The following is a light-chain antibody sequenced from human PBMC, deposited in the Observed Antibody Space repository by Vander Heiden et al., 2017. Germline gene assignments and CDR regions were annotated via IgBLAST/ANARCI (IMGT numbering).Light chain of an antibody. CDR3: DSRDSSGDHVL. CDR2: GKN. CDR1: SLRSYY. J-gene: IGLJ2*01. Sequence: SSELTQDPAVSVALGQTVRITCQGDSLRSYYASWYQKKTGQAPVLVIYGKNSRPSGIPDRFSGSRSGNTASLTITGAQAEDEADYYCDSRDSSGDHVLFGGGTKLT. V-gene: IGLV3-19*01.